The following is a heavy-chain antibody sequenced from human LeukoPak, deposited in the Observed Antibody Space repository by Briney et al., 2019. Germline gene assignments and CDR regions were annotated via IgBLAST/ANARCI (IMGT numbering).Heavy chain of an antibody. CDR2: IYTSGST. J-gene: IGHJ6*03. CDR3: ARDSSSWYGYYYYYYMDV. V-gene: IGHV4-4*07. Sequence: PSETLSLTCTVSGGSISSYYWSWIRQPAGKGLEWIGRIYTSGSTNYNPSLKSRVTMSVDTSKNQFSLKLSSVTAADTAVYYCARDSSSWYGYYYYYYMDVWGKGTTVTVSS. CDR1: GGSISSYY. D-gene: IGHD6-13*01.